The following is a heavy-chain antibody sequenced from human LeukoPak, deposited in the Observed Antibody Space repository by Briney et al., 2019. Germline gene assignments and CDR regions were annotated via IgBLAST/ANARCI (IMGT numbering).Heavy chain of an antibody. Sequence: GGSLRLSCAASGFSFRSYSMNWVRQAPGKGLEWVSAISDDGDDTYYADSVKGRFTISRDNSKNTLYLQMNSLRAEDTAVYYCARGGASELYYFDYWGQGTLVTVSS. V-gene: IGHV3-23*01. J-gene: IGHJ4*02. D-gene: IGHD2-15*01. CDR1: GFSFRSYS. CDR3: ARGGASELYYFDY. CDR2: ISDDGDDT.